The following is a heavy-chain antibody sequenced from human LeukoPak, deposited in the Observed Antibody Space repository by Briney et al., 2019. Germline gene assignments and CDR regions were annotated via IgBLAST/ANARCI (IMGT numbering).Heavy chain of an antibody. CDR1: GGSISSSSYY. Sequence: NPSETLSLTCTVSGGSISSSSYYWSWIRQPAGKGLEWIGRIYTSGSTNYNPSLKSRVTMSVDTSKNQFSLKLSSVTAADTAVYYCAVRDLGDFDYWGQGTLVTVSS. CDR3: AVRDLGDFDY. CDR2: IYTSGST. V-gene: IGHV4-61*02. J-gene: IGHJ4*02.